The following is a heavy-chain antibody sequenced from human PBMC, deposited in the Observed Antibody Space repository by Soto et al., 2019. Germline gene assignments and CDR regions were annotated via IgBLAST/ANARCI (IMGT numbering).Heavy chain of an antibody. V-gene: IGHV4-34*01. D-gene: IGHD5-18*01. CDR1: GGSFSGYY. Sequence: QVQLQQWGAGLLKPSETLSLTCVVYGGSFSGYYWSWIRQPPGKGLEWIGEINHSGSTNYNPSLKSRVTISVDTSKNQFSLKLSSVTAADTAVYYCARGPTAKRSWFDPWGQGTLVTVSS. J-gene: IGHJ5*02. CDR2: INHSGST. CDR3: ARGPTAKRSWFDP.